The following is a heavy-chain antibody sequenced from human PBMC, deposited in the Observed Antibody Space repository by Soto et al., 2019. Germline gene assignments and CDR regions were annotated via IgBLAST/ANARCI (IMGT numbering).Heavy chain of an antibody. CDR2: IIPVLGTI. CDR3: ACGTLFCAGDCYFEH. J-gene: IGHJ4*02. Sequence: QVQLVQSGPEVKKPGSSVNISCTAPKTTFSDYGLNWVRQAPGQGLEWMGGIIPVLGTINYAQKFQGRVTINADKSSNTVYMAVTSLTSEDTPVYYCACGTLFCAGDCYFEHWGLGTVVTVSS. CDR1: KTTFSDYG. V-gene: IGHV1-69*06. D-gene: IGHD2-21*02.